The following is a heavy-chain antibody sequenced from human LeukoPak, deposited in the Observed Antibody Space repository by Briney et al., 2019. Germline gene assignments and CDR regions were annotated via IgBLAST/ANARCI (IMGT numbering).Heavy chain of an antibody. CDR3: ARDLAETGAVVYYYYYMDV. J-gene: IGHJ6*03. Sequence: PGGTLRLSCAASGFTFRSFDMSWVRQAPGKGLEWVSGISGSGGSTYYADSVKGRFTISRDNSKNTLYLQMNSLRSEDTAVYYCARDLAETGAVVYYYYYMDVWGKGTTVTISS. D-gene: IGHD1-14*01. CDR2: ISGSGGST. V-gene: IGHV3-23*01. CDR1: GFTFRSFD.